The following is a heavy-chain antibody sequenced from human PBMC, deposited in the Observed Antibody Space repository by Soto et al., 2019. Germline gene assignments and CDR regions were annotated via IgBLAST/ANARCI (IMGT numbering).Heavy chain of an antibody. CDR1: GFTFSSYW. V-gene: IGHV3-74*01. CDR2: LNSDGSST. CDR3: ARASVGSMTTFGGVIASPFDY. J-gene: IGHJ4*02. Sequence: GGSLRLSCAASGFTFSSYWMHWVRPAPGKGLVWVSRLNSDGSSTSYADSVKGRFTISRDNAKNTLYLQMNSLRAEDTAVYYCARASVGSMTTFGGVIASPFDYWGQGTLVNVSS. D-gene: IGHD3-16*02.